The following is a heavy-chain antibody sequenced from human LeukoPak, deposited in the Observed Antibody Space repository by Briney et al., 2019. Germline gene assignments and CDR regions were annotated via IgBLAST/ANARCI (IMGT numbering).Heavy chain of an antibody. CDR3: AHYDRKVAGGKSFDY. Sequence: GGSLRLSCVVSGFTFSTYEMNWVRQAPGKGLEWVSYISSSGSSIYYADSVKGRFTISRDNAENSLYLQMNSLRAEDTAVYYCAHYDRKVAGGKSFDYWGQGTLVTVSS. V-gene: IGHV3-48*03. J-gene: IGHJ4*02. CDR1: GFTFSTYE. D-gene: IGHD3-22*01. CDR2: ISSSGSSI.